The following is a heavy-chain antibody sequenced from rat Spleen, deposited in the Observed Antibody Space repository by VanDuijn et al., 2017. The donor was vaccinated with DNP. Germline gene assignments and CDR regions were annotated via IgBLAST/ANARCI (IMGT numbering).Heavy chain of an antibody. J-gene: IGHJ4*01. CDR2: ISTSGRKT. Sequence: EVQLVESGGGLVQPGRSLKLSCAASGFTFSDFYMAWVRQAPRKGLEWVTTISTSGRKTYYPDSVKGRFTISRDNTKNILYLQMNSLTSEDTATYYCASVYDGYPPYAMDAWGQGTSVTVSS. V-gene: IGHV5-25*01. D-gene: IGHD1-12*03. CDR1: GFTFSDFY. CDR3: ASVYDGYPPYAMDA.